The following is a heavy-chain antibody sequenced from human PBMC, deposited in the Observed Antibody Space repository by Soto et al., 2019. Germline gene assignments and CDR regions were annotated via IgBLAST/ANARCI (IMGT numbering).Heavy chain of an antibody. V-gene: IGHV1-69*13. CDR1: GGTFSSYA. D-gene: IGHD3-3*01. J-gene: IGHJ4*02. Sequence: SVKVSCKASGGTFSSYAISWVRQAPGQGLEWMGGIIPIFGTANYAQKFQGRVTITADESTSTAYMELSSLRSEDTAVYYCARGRYYDFWSGYLWLDYWGQGTLVTVSS. CDR2: IIPIFGTA. CDR3: ARGRYYDFWSGYLWLDY.